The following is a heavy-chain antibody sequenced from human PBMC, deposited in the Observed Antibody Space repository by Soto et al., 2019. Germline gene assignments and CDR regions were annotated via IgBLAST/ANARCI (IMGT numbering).Heavy chain of an antibody. Sequence: QITLKESGPTLVKPTQTLTLTCTFSGFSLSTSAEGVGWIRQPPGKALEWLALTYWDGDERYSPSLKSRLTITKDTSTNQVVLTMTNMDPADTATYSCAHGSCTSADCYPNPYLDYWGQGILVTVSS. D-gene: IGHD2-2*01. J-gene: IGHJ4*02. V-gene: IGHV2-5*02. CDR3: AHGSCTSADCYPNPYLDY. CDR1: GFSLSTSAEG. CDR2: TYWDGDE.